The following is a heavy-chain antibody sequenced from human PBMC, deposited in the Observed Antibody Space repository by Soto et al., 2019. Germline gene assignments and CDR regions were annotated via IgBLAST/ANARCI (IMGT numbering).Heavy chain of an antibody. J-gene: IGHJ4*02. D-gene: IGHD2-21*02. V-gene: IGHV3-23*01. CDR3: AKWCRGGVGGDCHLDY. Sequence: EVQLLESGGGLVPPGGSLRLSCAGAGFAFSSYALFWVRQAPGKGLEWVSAIGDTGITKFYADSVKGRFTSSRDNSKNTIYLEMNSLRAEDTAVYYCAKWCRGGVGGDCHLDYWGQGTLVTVSS. CDR2: IGDTGITK. CDR1: GFAFSSYA.